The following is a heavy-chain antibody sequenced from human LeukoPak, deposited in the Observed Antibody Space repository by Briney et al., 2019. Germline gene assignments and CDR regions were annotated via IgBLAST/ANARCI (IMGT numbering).Heavy chain of an antibody. Sequence: GGSLRLSCAASGFTFSSYAMNWVRQAPAKGLEWVASISGSGGSTYYADSVKGRFTISRDNSKNTLYLQMNSLRAEDTAVYYCAKDYTIFGVVPAANFDYWGQGTMVTVSS. CDR2: ISGSGGST. D-gene: IGHD3-3*01. J-gene: IGHJ4*02. CDR3: AKDYTIFGVVPAANFDY. CDR1: GFTFSSYA. V-gene: IGHV3-23*01.